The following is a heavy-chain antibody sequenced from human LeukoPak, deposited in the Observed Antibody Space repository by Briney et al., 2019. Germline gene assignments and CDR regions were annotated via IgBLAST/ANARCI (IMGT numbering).Heavy chain of an antibody. J-gene: IGHJ6*02. D-gene: IGHD5-24*01. CDR2: IYYSGST. CDR3: ARHGDEDGYNLSSFYYYYYGMDV. V-gene: IGHV4-59*08. Sequence: SETLSLTCTVSGGSISSYYWSWIRQPPGKGLEWIGYIYYSGSTNYNPSLKSRVTISVDTSKNQFSLKLSSVTAADTAVYYCARHGDEDGYNLSSFYYYYYGMDVWGQGTTVTVSS. CDR1: GGSISSYY.